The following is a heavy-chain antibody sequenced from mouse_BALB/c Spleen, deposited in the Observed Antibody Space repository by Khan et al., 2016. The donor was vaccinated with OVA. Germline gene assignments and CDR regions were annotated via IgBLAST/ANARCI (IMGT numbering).Heavy chain of an antibody. Sequence: QMQLEESGHGLVAPSQSLSITCTVSGFSLTSYGVHWVRQPPGKGLEWLGVIWAGGSTNYNSALMSRLSISKDNSKSQVFLKMNSLQTGDTAMYYCARLEDIWGQGTTLTVSS. D-gene: IGHD1-3*01. CDR3: ARLEDI. CDR2: IWAGGST. CDR1: GFSLTSYG. V-gene: IGHV2-9*02. J-gene: IGHJ2*01.